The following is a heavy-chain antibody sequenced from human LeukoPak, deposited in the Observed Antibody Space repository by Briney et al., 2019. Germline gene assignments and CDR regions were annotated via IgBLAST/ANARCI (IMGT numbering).Heavy chain of an antibody. D-gene: IGHD3-22*01. J-gene: IGHJ4*02. CDR3: ARVRYDSSLY. V-gene: IGHV4-39*01. Sequence: SETLSLTCTVSGGSISSSSYYWGWIRQPPGTGLEWIGSIYYSGSTYYNPSLKSRVTISVDTSKNQFSLKLSSVTAADTAVYYCARVRYDSSLYWGQGTLVTVSS. CDR1: GGSISSSSYY. CDR2: IYYSGST.